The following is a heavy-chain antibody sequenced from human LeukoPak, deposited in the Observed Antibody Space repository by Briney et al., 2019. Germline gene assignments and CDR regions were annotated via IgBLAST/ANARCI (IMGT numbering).Heavy chain of an antibody. CDR1: GGSISGYY. J-gene: IGHJ5*02. CDR3: ARDKYCSSSSCHFPNWFDP. Sequence: KPSETLSLTCTVSGGSISGYYWSWIRQPAGKGLEWIGRMNTSGSTNDNPSLKSRVTMSVDTSKNQFSLKLSSVTAADTAVYYCARDKYCSSSSCHFPNWFDPWGQGTLVTVSS. CDR2: MNTSGST. D-gene: IGHD2-2*01. V-gene: IGHV4-4*07.